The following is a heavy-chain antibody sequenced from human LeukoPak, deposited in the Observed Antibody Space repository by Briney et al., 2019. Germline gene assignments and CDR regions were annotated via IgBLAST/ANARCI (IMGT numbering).Heavy chain of an antibody. CDR2: IYYSGST. CDR1: GGSISSGGYY. Sequence: SETLSLTCTVSGGSISSGGYYWSWIRQHPGKGLEWIGYIYYSGSTYYNPSLKSRVTISVDTSKNQFSLKLSSVTAADTAVYYCARPRRFNYYDSSGYYSHYYGMDVWGQGTTVTVSS. D-gene: IGHD3-22*01. V-gene: IGHV4-31*03. J-gene: IGHJ6*02. CDR3: ARPRRFNYYDSSGYYSHYYGMDV.